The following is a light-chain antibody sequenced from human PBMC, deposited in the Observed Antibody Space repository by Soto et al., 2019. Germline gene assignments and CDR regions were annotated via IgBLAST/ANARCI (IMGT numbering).Light chain of an antibody. CDR2: AAS. V-gene: IGKV3-15*01. J-gene: IGKJ2*01. CDR1: QSLNND. Sequence: EIILTQSPVTLSASPGERATLSCRASQSLNNDLALYQHKPGQSPRLLIYAASSRATGVPARFSGSGSGTEFTLTISGLQSEDFAVYYCQQYNDWRQYTFGQGTRL. CDR3: QQYNDWRQYT.